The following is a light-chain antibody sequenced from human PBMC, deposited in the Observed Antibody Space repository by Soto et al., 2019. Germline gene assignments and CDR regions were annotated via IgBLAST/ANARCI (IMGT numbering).Light chain of an antibody. J-gene: IGLJ3*02. Sequence: QSVLTQPPSASGTPGQRVTISCSGSSSNIGSNYVYWYQQLPGTAPKLLIYRNNQRPSGVPDRFSGSKCGTSASLAISGLRSEDEADYYCAAWDDSLSGSWVFGGGTKLTVL. CDR2: RNN. CDR3: AAWDDSLSGSWV. V-gene: IGLV1-47*01. CDR1: SSNIGSNY.